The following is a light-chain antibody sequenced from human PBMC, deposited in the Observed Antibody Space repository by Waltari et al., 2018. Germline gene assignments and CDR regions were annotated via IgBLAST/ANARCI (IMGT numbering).Light chain of an antibody. CDR1: DYNIGNHF. J-gene: IGLJ2*01. CDR3: ASWDGSLGGVV. V-gene: IGLV1-47*01. Sequence: QSVLSQPPSASGTPGQRVTISCSGSDYNIGNHFVYWYHQLPGAAPKLLIYRNNPRPSWVPCLFSGSKSGPSASLAISWLRSEEEALYYCASWDGSLGGVVFGGETKLTVL. CDR2: RNN.